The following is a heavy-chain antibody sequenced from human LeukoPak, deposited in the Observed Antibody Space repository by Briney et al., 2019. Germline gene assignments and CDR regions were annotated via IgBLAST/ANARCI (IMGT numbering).Heavy chain of an antibody. CDR1: GYSFTSYW. Sequence: GESLKISCKGSGYSFTSYWIGWVRQMPGKGLEWMGIIYPGDSDTRYSPSFQGQVTISADKSISTAYLQWSGLKASDTAMYYCATSGLPKDYYYGMDVWGQGTTVTVSS. V-gene: IGHV5-51*01. CDR3: ATSGLPKDYYYGMDV. CDR2: IYPGDSDT. D-gene: IGHD3-10*01. J-gene: IGHJ6*02.